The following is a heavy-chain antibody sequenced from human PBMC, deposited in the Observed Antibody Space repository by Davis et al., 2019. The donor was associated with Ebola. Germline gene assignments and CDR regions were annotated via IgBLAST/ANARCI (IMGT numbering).Heavy chain of an antibody. CDR2: ISWNSGSI. Sequence: LSLTCSASGFTFDDYAMHWVLPAPGKGLEWVSGISWNSGSIGYADPVKGRFTISRHNAKNTLYLQMSSLGAEDKAVYYCMKRVVVLTAYMSHWGQGTMVTVSS. V-gene: IGHV3-9*01. D-gene: IGHD2-21*02. CDR3: MKRVVVLTAYMSH. CDR1: GFTFDDYA. J-gene: IGHJ1*01.